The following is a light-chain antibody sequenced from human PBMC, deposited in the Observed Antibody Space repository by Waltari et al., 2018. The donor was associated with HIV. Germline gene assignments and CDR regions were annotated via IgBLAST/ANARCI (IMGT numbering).Light chain of an antibody. J-gene: IGKJ1*01. CDR2: GAS. CDR1: RSVGSS. CDR3: QQYSTWPLT. V-gene: IGKV3-15*01. Sequence: EVVMTQSPATLWESPGQTANLSCRASRSVGSSLAWYQQKPGRSPRLLIYGASSRASDVPPTFSGSGAGTDFSLSISSLRSDDVGIYYCQQYSTWPLTFGRGTTVEIK.